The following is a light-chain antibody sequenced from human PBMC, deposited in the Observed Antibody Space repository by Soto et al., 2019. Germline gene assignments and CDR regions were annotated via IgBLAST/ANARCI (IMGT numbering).Light chain of an antibody. CDR1: HNINNY. Sequence: DIQMTPSPSSLSASVGDRVTVTCRASHNINNYLNWYQQKPGKAPKLLIYAASNLQSGVPSRFSVSGSGTDFNLTISSLQPEDFATYYCQQSYSTPPEPTFGPGTKVDIK. CDR3: QQSYSTPPEPT. J-gene: IGKJ3*01. CDR2: AAS. V-gene: IGKV1-39*01.